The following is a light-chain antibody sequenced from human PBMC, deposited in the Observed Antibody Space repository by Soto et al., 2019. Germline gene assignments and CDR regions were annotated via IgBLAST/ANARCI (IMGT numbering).Light chain of an antibody. CDR3: CSYAGSSTLRV. Sequence: QSVLTQPASVSGSPGQSITISCTGTSSDVGSYNLVSWYQQHPGKAPKLMIYEGSKWPSGVSNRFSGSKSGNTASLTISGLQAEDEADYYCCSYAGSSTLRVFGTGTKLTVL. CDR2: EGS. V-gene: IGLV2-23*01. J-gene: IGLJ1*01. CDR1: SSDVGSYNL.